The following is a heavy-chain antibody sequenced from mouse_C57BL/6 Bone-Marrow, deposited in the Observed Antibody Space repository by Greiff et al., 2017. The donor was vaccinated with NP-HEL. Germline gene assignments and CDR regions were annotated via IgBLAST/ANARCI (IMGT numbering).Heavy chain of an antibody. CDR3: ARHSGGYFDY. CDR1: GFTFSDYY. Sequence: DVHLVESGGGLVQPGGSLKLSCAASGFTFSDYYMYWVRQTPEKRLEWVAYISNGGGSTYYPDTVKGRFTISRDNAKNTLYLQMSRLKSEDTAMYYCARHSGGYFDYWGQGTTLTVSS. CDR2: ISNGGGST. V-gene: IGHV5-12*01. D-gene: IGHD3-1*01. J-gene: IGHJ2*01.